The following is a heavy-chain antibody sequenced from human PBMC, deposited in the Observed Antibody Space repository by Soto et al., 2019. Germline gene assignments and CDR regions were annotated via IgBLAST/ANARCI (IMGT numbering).Heavy chain of an antibody. D-gene: IGHD3-3*01. CDR2: ISAYNGNT. Sequence: QVQLVQSGAEVKKPGASVKVSCKASGYTFTSYGISWVRQAPGQGLEWMGWISAYNGNTNYAQKLQGRVTMTTDTTTSKAYMGLGGLGSEDAAVYYCGRVTGILRFLEGSVGGGGEIDYWGQGTLVTVSS. CDR1: GYTFTSYG. J-gene: IGHJ4*02. V-gene: IGHV1-18*01. CDR3: GRVTGILRFLEGSVGGGGEIDY.